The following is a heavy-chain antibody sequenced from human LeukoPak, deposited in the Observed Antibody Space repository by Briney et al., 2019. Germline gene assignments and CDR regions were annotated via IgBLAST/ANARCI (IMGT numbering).Heavy chain of an antibody. CDR2: ISPDGSGK. Sequence: PGGSLRLSCVASGFAFSSYWMSWVRQAPGRGLELVANISPDGSGKYCVDSVRGRFATSRDNAKRSLYLQMNSLRAEDTAVYYCANQAYSQFDYWGQGTLVTVSS. V-gene: IGHV3-7*01. J-gene: IGHJ4*02. CDR1: GFAFSSYW. CDR3: ANQAYSQFDY. D-gene: IGHD4-11*01.